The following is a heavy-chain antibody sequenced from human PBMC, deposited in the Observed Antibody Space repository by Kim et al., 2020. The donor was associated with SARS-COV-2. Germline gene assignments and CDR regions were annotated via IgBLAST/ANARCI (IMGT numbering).Heavy chain of an antibody. CDR2: ISGSGGST. D-gene: IGHD5-18*01. Sequence: GGSLRLSCAASGFTFSSYAMSWVRQAPVKGLEWVSAISGSGGSTYYADSVKGRFTISRDNSKNTLYLQMNSLRAEDTAVYYCARSSFRPVDTAMGFWGQGTLVTVSS. CDR3: ARSSFRPVDTAMGF. J-gene: IGHJ4*02. V-gene: IGHV3-23*01. CDR1: GFTFSSYA.